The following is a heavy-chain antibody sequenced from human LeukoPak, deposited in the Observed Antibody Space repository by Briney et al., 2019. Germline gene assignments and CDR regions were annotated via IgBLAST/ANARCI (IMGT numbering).Heavy chain of an antibody. CDR3: AKDLGATYSPRYCSSTSCYGYAFDI. V-gene: IGHV3-9*01. CDR2: ISWNSGSI. Sequence: GGSLRFSCAASGFTFDDYAMHWVRQAPGKGLEWVSGISWNSGSIGYADSVKGRFTISRDNAKNSLYLQMNSLRAEDTALYYCAKDLGATYSPRYCSSTSCYGYAFDIWGQGTMVTVSS. CDR1: GFTFDDYA. J-gene: IGHJ3*02. D-gene: IGHD2-2*01.